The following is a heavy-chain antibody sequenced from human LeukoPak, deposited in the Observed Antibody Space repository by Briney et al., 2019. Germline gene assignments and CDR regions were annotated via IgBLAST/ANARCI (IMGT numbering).Heavy chain of an antibody. V-gene: IGHV3-23*01. CDR3: ARTYSSSWGFGGYYFDS. D-gene: IGHD6-13*01. CDR1: GFTFSNYA. Sequence: PGGSLRLSCAASGFTFSNYAMNWVRQAPGKGLEWVSAISGSGGNTYYADSVKGRFTISRDNAKNSLYLQMNSLRAEDTAVYYCARTYSSSWGFGGYYFDSWGQGTLVTVSS. J-gene: IGHJ4*02. CDR2: ISGSGGNT.